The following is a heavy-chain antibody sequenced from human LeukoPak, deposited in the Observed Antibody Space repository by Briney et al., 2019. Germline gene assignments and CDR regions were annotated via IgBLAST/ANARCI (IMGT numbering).Heavy chain of an antibody. CDR3: AKDPGVGDYYYGMDV. J-gene: IGHJ6*02. V-gene: IGHV3-23*01. Sequence: GGSLRLSCAASGFTFSSYAMSWVRQAPGKGLEWVSAISGSGGSTYYADSVKGRFTISRDNSKNTLYLQMNSLRAEDTAVYYCAKDPGVGDYYYGMDVWGQGTTVTVSS. CDR1: GFTFSSYA. CDR2: ISGSGGST. D-gene: IGHD3-16*01.